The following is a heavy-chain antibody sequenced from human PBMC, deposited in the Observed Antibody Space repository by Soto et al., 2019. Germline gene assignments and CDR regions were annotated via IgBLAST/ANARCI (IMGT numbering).Heavy chain of an antibody. Sequence: EVQLLESGGGLVQPGGSLRLSCAASGFTFSSYAMSWVRQAPGKGLEWVSAISGSGGSTYYADSVKGRFTISRDNSKNTLYLQMNSRRAEDTAVYYCAKVSRITIFGVVIDAFDIWGQGTMVTVSS. D-gene: IGHD3-3*01. CDR3: AKVSRITIFGVVIDAFDI. CDR2: ISGSGGST. J-gene: IGHJ3*02. V-gene: IGHV3-23*01. CDR1: GFTFSSYA.